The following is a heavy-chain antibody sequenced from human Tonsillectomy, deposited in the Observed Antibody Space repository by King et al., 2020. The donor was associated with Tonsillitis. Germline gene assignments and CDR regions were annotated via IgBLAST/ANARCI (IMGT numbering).Heavy chain of an antibody. V-gene: IGHV3-30*18. J-gene: IGHJ4*02. CDR1: GFTFSSYG. CDR2: ISYDGSNK. D-gene: IGHD4-17*01. CDR3: AKSQYGDYVGYFDY. Sequence: VQLVESGGGVVQPGRSLRLSCVASGFTFSSYGLHWVRQAPGKGLGWVAVISYDGSNKYYADSVKGRFTISRDNSKNTLYLQMNSLRAEDTAVYYCAKSQYGDYVGYFDYWGQGALVTVSS.